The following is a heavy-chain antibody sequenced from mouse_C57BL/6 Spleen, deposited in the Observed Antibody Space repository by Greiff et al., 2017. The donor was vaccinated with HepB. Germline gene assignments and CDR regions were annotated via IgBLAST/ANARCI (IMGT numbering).Heavy chain of an antibody. D-gene: IGHD2-3*01. J-gene: IGHJ1*03. V-gene: IGHV1-63*01. CDR2: IYPGGGYT. CDR1: GYTFTNYW. CDR3: ARWGLLGYFDV. Sequence: QVQLKESGAELVRPGTSVKMSCKASGYTFTNYWIGWAKQRPGHGLEWIGDIYPGGGYTNYNEKFKGKATLTADKSSSTAYMQFSSLTSEDSAIYYCARWGLLGYFDVWGTGTTVTVSS.